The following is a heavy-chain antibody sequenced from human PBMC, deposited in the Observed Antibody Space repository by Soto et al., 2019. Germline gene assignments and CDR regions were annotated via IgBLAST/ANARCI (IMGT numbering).Heavy chain of an antibody. CDR3: ARDGGPVVITFDF. CDR1: GLSFDTYA. V-gene: IGHV3-23*01. D-gene: IGHD3-22*01. Sequence: EVQLLESGGGWVKPGGSRRLSCVVSGLSFDTYAMSWVRQAPGKGLEWVSVISGSGGNIWYADSVKDRFTISRDNSKNTLYLQMSSLRVEDTAVYYCARDGGPVVITFDFWGQGTLVTVSS. CDR2: ISGSGGNI. J-gene: IGHJ4*02.